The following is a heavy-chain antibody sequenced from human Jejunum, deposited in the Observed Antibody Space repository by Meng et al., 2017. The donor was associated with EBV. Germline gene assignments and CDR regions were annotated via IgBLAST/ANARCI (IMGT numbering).Heavy chain of an antibody. CDR3: ARDRSNSDY. CDR2: ISVYRGNT. Sequence: QVQLGQVGVEVKKPGASVKVSCKASGYDFINSGISWVRQAPGQGLEWMGWISVYRGNTNYAQRFQDRVTLTTNTSTSTVYMELRSLTSDDTAVYYCARDRSNSDYWGQGTLVTVSS. D-gene: IGHD5-24*01. CDR1: GYDFINSG. J-gene: IGHJ4*02. V-gene: IGHV1-18*01.